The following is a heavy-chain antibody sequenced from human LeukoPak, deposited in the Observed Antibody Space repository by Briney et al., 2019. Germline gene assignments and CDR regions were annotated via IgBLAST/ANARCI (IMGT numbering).Heavy chain of an antibody. Sequence: GAPVKVSCKTSGYTFTAYFIHWVRQAPGQGLEWMGRINPNSGDTNYAQKFQRRVAMTRDTSINTAYMELTRLRSDDTAVYYCADAYYYDSSAYYFRTWGQGTLVTVSS. V-gene: IGHV1-2*06. J-gene: IGHJ4*02. CDR2: INPNSGDT. CDR1: GYTFTAYF. CDR3: ADAYYYDSSAYYFRT. D-gene: IGHD3-22*01.